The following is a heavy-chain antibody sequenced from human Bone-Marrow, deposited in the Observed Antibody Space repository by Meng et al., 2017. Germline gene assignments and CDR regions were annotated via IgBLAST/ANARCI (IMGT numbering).Heavy chain of an antibody. V-gene: IGHV3-48*03. CDR2: IDSSGTRI. CDR3: ARGGSYGDVHFDH. J-gene: IGHJ4*02. CDR1: GFTFSSSE. Sequence: GESLKISCAASGFTFSSSEMNWVRQAPGKGLEWVSYIDSSGTRIFDADSVKGRFTISRDNAENSLYLQMNSLRVEDTAVYYCARGGSYGDVHFDHWGQGTLVTVSS. D-gene: IGHD3-16*01.